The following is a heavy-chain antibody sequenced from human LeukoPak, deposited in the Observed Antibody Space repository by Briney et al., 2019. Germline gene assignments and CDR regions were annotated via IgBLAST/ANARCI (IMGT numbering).Heavy chain of an antibody. Sequence: ASVKVSCKASGYTFTGYYMHWVRQAPGQGLEWMGWINTNTGNPTYAQGFTGRFVFSLDTSVSTAYLQISSLKAEDTAVYYCARFPSGSYYELGAFDIWGQGTMVTVSS. D-gene: IGHD1-26*01. CDR2: INTNTGNP. J-gene: IGHJ3*02. CDR3: ARFPSGSYYELGAFDI. CDR1: GYTFTGYY. V-gene: IGHV7-4-1*02.